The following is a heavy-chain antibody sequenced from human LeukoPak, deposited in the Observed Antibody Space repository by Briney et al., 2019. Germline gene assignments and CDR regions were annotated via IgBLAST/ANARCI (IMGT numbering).Heavy chain of an antibody. CDR2: ISSSGSTI. J-gene: IGHJ6*02. CDR3: ARAGYSYGYYYYGMDV. Sequence: GGSLRLSCAASGFTFSDYYMSWIRQAPGKGLEWVSYISSSGSTIYYADSVKGRFTISRDNAKNSLYLQVNSLRAEDTAVYYCARAGYSYGYYYYGMDVWGQGTTVTVSS. CDR1: GFTFSDYY. V-gene: IGHV3-11*01. D-gene: IGHD5-18*01.